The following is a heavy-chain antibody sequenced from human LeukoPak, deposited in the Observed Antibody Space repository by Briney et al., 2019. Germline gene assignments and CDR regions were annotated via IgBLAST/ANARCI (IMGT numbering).Heavy chain of an antibody. CDR1: GFTFSDYY. D-gene: IGHD3-3*01. CDR3: ARPSRSGYPKNFDY. Sequence: GGSLGLSCAASGFTFSDYYMTWIRQAPGKGLEWVSFISTTSRSIYYADSVKGRFAISRDNARNSLYLQMDSLRADDTAVYYCARPSRSGYPKNFDYWGQGTLVTVSS. J-gene: IGHJ4*02. CDR2: ISTTSRSI. V-gene: IGHV3-11*04.